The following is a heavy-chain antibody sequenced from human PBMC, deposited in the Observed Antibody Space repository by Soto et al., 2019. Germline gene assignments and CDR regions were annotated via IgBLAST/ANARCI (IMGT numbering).Heavy chain of an antibody. Sequence: SETLSLTCAVYGESFSGYYWSWIRQPPGKGLEWIGEINHSGSTNYSPSLKSRVTISVDKSKNQFSLKLSSLTAADAAVYYCASAGLRFLEWSPSYYFGYWGQGTLVTVSS. V-gene: IGHV4-34*01. J-gene: IGHJ4*02. D-gene: IGHD3-3*01. CDR2: INHSGST. CDR3: ASAGLRFLEWSPSYYFGY. CDR1: GESFSGYY.